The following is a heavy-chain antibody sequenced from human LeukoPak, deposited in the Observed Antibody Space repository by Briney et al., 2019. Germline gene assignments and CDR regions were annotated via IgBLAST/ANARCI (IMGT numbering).Heavy chain of an antibody. CDR3: AVLNMVRGGGSY. D-gene: IGHD3-10*01. Sequence: ASVKVSCKASGYTFTGYYMHWVRQAPGRGLEWMGWISAYNGNTNYAQKLQGRVTMTTDTSTSTAYMELRSLRSDDTAVYYCAVLNMVRGGGSYWGQGTLVTVSS. CDR1: GYTFTGYY. V-gene: IGHV1-18*04. J-gene: IGHJ4*02. CDR2: ISAYNGNT.